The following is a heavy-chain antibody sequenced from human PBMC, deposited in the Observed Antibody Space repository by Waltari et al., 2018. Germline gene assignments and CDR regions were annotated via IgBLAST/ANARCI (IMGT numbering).Heavy chain of an antibody. J-gene: IGHJ6*03. CDR3: ARFAAMDV. V-gene: IGHV4-34*01. Sequence: QVQLQQWGAGLLKPSETLSLTCAVSGGSFSGYYWSWIRQPPGKGLEWIGEINHSGSTNYNPSLKSRVTISVDTSKNQFSLKLSSVTAADTAVYYCARFAAMDVWGKGTTVTVSS. CDR1: GGSFSGYY. D-gene: IGHD3-16*01. CDR2: INHSGST.